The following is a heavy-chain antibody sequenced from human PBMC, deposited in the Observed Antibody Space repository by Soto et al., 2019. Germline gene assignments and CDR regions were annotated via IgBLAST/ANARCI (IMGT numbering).Heavy chain of an antibody. J-gene: IGHJ5*02. CDR3: ARDRGYDSSGYKGPGWFDP. CDR2: IYYSGST. CDR1: GGSISSGGYY. D-gene: IGHD3-22*01. V-gene: IGHV4-31*03. Sequence: QVQLQESGPGLVKPSQTLSLTCTVSGGSISSGGYYWSWIRQHPGEGLEWIGYIYYSGSTYYNPSLKSRVTISVDTSKNQFSLKLSSVTAADTAVYYCARDRGYDSSGYKGPGWFDPWGQGTLVTVSS.